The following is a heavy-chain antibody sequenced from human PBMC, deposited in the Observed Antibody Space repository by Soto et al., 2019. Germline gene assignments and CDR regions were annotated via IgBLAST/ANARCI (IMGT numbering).Heavy chain of an antibody. V-gene: IGHV5-51*01. CDR3: ARSPSSSPYFDY. CDR2: IYPGDSET. CDR1: GYTFSKFW. D-gene: IGHD6-13*01. J-gene: IGHJ4*02. Sequence: GESLKISCQCSGYTFSKFWIAWVRQFPGKGLEYMGIIYPGDSETRYSPSFHGKVTISADRSIGTAYLQWSSLEASDSAFYFCARSPSSSPYFDYWGQGALVTVSS.